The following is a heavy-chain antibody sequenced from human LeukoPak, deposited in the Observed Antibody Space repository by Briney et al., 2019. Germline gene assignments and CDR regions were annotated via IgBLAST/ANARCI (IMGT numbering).Heavy chain of an antibody. D-gene: IGHD3-10*01. V-gene: IGHV3-23*01. CDR2: IRGSGGRT. J-gene: IGHJ3*02. Sequence: GGSLRLSCAASDFYFNNNDMSWVRQAPGKGLEWVSSIRGSGGRTYYADSVKGRFTISRDNSENAVFLQMNSLRAEDTAVYYCARDANFGYDAFDIWGQGTMVTVSS. CDR3: ARDANFGYDAFDI. CDR1: DFYFNNND.